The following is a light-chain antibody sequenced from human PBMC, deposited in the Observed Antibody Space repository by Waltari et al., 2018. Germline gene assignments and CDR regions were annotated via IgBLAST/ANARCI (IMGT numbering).Light chain of an antibody. Sequence: QSVLTQPPSVSGAPGQRVTISCAGGRSNLGAGFDATRSQQVPGTSPKLLIHNDNKRPSGVPDRFSGSRSGTSASLAITGLQADDEADYFCQSYDSSLGGYVFGGGTKVTVL. CDR3: QSYDSSLGGYV. CDR2: NDN. J-gene: IGLJ1*01. CDR1: RSNLGAGFD. V-gene: IGLV1-40*01.